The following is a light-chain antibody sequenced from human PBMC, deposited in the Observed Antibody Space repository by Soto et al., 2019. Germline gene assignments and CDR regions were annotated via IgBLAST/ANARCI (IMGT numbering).Light chain of an antibody. CDR3: MQVLQTRT. J-gene: IGKJ1*01. CDR2: LGS. V-gene: IGKV2-28*01. Sequence: DIVMTQSPLSLPVTPGESASISCTSSQSLLHSNGYNYLDWYLQKPGQSPQLLIYLGSNRASGVPDRFSGSGSGTDFTLKISRVEAEDVGVYYCMQVLQTRTFGQGTKVEIQ. CDR1: QSLLHSNGYNY.